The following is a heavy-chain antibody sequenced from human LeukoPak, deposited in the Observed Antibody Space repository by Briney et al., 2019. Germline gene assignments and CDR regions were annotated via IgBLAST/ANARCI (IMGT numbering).Heavy chain of an antibody. Sequence: ASVKVSRKASGYTFTSYGISWVRQAPGQGLEWMGWISAYNGNTNYAQKLQGRVTMTTDTSTSTAYMELRSLRSDDTAVYYCARGGGYYYDSSGYQIDYWGQGTLVTVSS. CDR2: ISAYNGNT. CDR1: GYTFTSYG. D-gene: IGHD3-22*01. CDR3: ARGGGYYYDSSGYQIDY. V-gene: IGHV1-18*01. J-gene: IGHJ4*02.